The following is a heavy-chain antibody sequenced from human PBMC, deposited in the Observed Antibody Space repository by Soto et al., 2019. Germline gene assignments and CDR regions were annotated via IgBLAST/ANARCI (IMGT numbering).Heavy chain of an antibody. J-gene: IGHJ4*02. CDR2: ISGSGGST. CDR3: AKAPQRFDIVDPFDY. CDR1: GFTFSSYA. D-gene: IGHD2-15*01. Sequence: GGSLRLSCAASGFTFSSYAMSWVRQAPGKGLEWVSAISGSGGSTYYADSVKGRFTISRDNSKNTLYLQMNSLRAEDTAVYYCAKAPQRFDIVDPFDYWGQGTLVTVSS. V-gene: IGHV3-23*01.